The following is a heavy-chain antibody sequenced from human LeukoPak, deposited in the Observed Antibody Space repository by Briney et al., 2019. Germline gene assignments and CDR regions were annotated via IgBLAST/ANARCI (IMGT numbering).Heavy chain of an antibody. CDR1: GFTFSSYA. CDR2: ISGSGGST. V-gene: IGHV3-23*01. D-gene: IGHD3-3*01. CDR3: AKGRDRTSSQGITIFGLVLPLFDY. J-gene: IGHJ4*02. Sequence: GGSLRLSCAASGFTFSSYAMSWVRQAPGKGLEWVSAISGSGGSTYYTDSVKGRFTISRDNSKNTLYLQMNSLRAEDTAVYYCAKGRDRTSSQGITIFGLVLPLFDYWGQGTLVTVSS.